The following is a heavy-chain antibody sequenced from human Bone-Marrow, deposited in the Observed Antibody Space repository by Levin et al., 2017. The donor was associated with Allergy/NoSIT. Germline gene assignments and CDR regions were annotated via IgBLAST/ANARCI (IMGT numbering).Heavy chain of an antibody. CDR2: ISDSDGST. D-gene: IGHD2-2*02. CDR1: GFTFSNYA. J-gene: IGHJ6*02. Sequence: PGESLKISCAASGFTFSNYAMSWVRQAPGKGLEWVSGISDSDGSTYYADSVKGRFTISRDNSKNTLYLQMNSLRVEDTAVYYCAKGIRFCSTSRCYSDYFYGVDAWGQGTTVTVSS. V-gene: IGHV3-23*01. CDR3: AKGIRFCSTSRCYSDYFYGVDA.